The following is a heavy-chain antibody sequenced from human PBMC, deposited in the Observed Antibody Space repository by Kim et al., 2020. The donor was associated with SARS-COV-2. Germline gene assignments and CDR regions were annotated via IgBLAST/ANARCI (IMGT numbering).Heavy chain of an antibody. CDR1: GDSLSSDY. V-gene: IGHV4-4*07. CDR3: ASALGY. Sequence: SETLSLTCTVSGDSLSSDYWSWNRQPAGKGLEWIGRIYTSGRTNYNPSLQSRVTMSVDMSKNQFSLKLSSVTAADTAVYYCASALGYWGQGTLVTVSS. J-gene: IGHJ4*02. CDR2: IYTSGRT. D-gene: IGHD3-16*02.